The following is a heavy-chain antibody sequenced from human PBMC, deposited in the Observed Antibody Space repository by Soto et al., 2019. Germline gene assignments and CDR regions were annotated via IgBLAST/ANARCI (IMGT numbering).Heavy chain of an antibody. CDR1: GGSISSGDYY. J-gene: IGHJ4*02. CDR2: IYYSGST. V-gene: IGHV4-30-4*01. Sequence: QVQLQESGPGLVKPSQTLSLTCTVSGGSISSGDYYWSWIRQPPGKGLEWIGYIYYSGSTYYNPSLKSRVTISVDTSKNQFSLKLSSVTAADTAVYYCARAGNYYDSSGYYGGYYFDYWGQGTLVTVSS. CDR3: ARAGNYYDSSGYYGGYYFDY. D-gene: IGHD3-22*01.